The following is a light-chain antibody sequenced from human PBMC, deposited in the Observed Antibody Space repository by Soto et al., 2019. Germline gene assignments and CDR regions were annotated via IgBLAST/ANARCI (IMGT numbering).Light chain of an antibody. CDR3: QQYNDWPPYT. Sequence: EIVMTQSPATLSVSPAERATLSCRGSQSVGGNLAWYQQKPGQAPRLLIYAASTRATDIPARFSGGGSGTEFTLTISTLQSEDFAIYYCQQYNDWPPYTFGQGTKLEIK. V-gene: IGKV3-15*01. CDR1: QSVGGN. CDR2: AAS. J-gene: IGKJ2*01.